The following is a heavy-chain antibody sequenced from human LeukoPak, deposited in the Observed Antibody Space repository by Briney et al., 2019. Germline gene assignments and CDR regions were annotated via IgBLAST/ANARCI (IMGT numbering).Heavy chain of an antibody. CDR1: GFTFSSYA. CDR3: AKVPQYLICDSSGYYFDY. CDR2: ISGSGGST. V-gene: IGHV3-23*01. D-gene: IGHD3-22*01. Sequence: GGSLRLSCAASGFTFSSYAMSWVRQAPGKGLEWVSAISGSGGSTYYADSVKGRFTISRDNSKNTLYLQMNSLRAEDTAVYYCAKVPQYLICDSSGYYFDYWGQGTLVTVSS. J-gene: IGHJ4*02.